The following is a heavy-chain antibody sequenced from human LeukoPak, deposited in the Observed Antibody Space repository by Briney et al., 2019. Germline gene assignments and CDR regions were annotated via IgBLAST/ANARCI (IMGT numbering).Heavy chain of an antibody. D-gene: IGHD6-13*01. Sequence: ASVKVSCKASGYTFSNYYMHWVRQAPGQGLEWMGIINPSDGSRSYAQKFQGRVTMTRDTSKSTVYMELSSLRSEDTAVYYCARDPHSSSWYDYWGQGTLVTVSS. CDR3: ARDPHSSSWYDY. CDR1: GYTFSNYY. V-gene: IGHV1-46*01. J-gene: IGHJ4*02. CDR2: INPSDGSR.